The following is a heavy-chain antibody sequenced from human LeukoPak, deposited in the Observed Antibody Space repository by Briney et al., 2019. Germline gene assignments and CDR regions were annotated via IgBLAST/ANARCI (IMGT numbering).Heavy chain of an antibody. D-gene: IGHD5-24*01. J-gene: IGHJ3*02. V-gene: IGHV4-39*01. Sequence: SETLSLTCTVYGGSISSSSYYWGWIRQPPGKRLEWIGSIYYNGSTYYNPSLKSRVTISVDTSKNQFSLKLSSMTAADTAVYYCARVEMATTDAFDIWGQGTMVTVSS. CDR1: GGSISSSSYY. CDR2: IYYNGST. CDR3: ARVEMATTDAFDI.